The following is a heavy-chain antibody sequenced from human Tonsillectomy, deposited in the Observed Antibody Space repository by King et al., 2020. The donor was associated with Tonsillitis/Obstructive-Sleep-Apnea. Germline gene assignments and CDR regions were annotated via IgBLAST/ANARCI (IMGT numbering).Heavy chain of an antibody. CDR3: AKDLGYGDSPYYYYGMDV. Sequence: VQLVQSGGGVVQPGRSLRLSCAASGFTFSSYGMHWVRQAPGKGLEWVAVISYDGSNKYYADSVKGRFTISRDNSKNTLYLQMNSLRAEDTAVYYCAKDLGYGDSPYYYYGMDVWGQGTTVTVSS. CDR2: ISYDGSNK. V-gene: IGHV3-30*18. D-gene: IGHD4-17*01. CDR1: GFTFSSYG. J-gene: IGHJ6*02.